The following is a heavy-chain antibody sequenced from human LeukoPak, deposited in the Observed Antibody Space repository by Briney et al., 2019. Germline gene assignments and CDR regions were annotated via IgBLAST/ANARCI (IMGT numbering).Heavy chain of an antibody. Sequence: ASVKVSCKASGYTFTGYYMHWVRQAPGQGLEWMGWINPNSGGTNYAQKFQGRVTMARDTSISTAYMELSRLRSDDTAVYYCARDSPYYYGMDVWGQGTTVTVSS. CDR3: ARDSPYYYGMDV. CDR1: GYTFTGYY. V-gene: IGHV1-2*02. J-gene: IGHJ6*02. CDR2: INPNSGGT.